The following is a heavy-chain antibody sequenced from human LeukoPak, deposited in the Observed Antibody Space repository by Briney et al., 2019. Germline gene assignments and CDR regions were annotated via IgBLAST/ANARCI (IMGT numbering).Heavy chain of an antibody. Sequence: GESLKISCKGSGYSFTTYWIGWVRQMPGKGLEWVAIIYPGDSDTRYSPSLQGQVTISADKSTTTAYLQWSSLKASDTAMYYCVRQGVPGLLYFDNWGQGTLVTVSS. V-gene: IGHV5-51*01. CDR1: GYSFTTYW. CDR2: IYPGDSDT. D-gene: IGHD2/OR15-2a*01. CDR3: VRQGVPGLLYFDN. J-gene: IGHJ4*02.